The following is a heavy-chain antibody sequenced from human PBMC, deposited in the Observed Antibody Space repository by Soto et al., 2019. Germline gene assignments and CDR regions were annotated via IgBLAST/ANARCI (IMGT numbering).Heavy chain of an antibody. Sequence: PGGSLRLSCAASGFTFSNYAMNWVRQAPGKGLEWVSSISSSGDDTYYPDSVKGRFTISRDNSRNTLYLQMNSLRAEDTAIYFCAKNGYEYSTSSPWFDPWGKGTLVPVSS. J-gene: IGHJ5*02. D-gene: IGHD6-6*01. CDR2: ISSSGDDT. CDR3: AKNGYEYSTSSPWFDP. CDR1: GFTFSNYA. V-gene: IGHV3-23*01.